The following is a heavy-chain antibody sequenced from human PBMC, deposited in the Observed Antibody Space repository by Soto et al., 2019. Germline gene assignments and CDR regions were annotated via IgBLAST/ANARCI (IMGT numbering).Heavy chain of an antibody. CDR2: INAGNGNT. CDR3: AIGGGERAVAPRQFYYYYMDV. CDR1: GYTFTSYA. D-gene: IGHD6-6*01. J-gene: IGHJ6*03. Sequence: ASVKVSCKASGYTFTSYAMHWVRQAPGQRLEWMGWINAGNGNTKYSQKFQGRVTITRDTSASTAYMELSSLRSEDTAVYYCAIGGGERAVAPRQFYYYYMDVWGKGTTVTVSS. V-gene: IGHV1-3*01.